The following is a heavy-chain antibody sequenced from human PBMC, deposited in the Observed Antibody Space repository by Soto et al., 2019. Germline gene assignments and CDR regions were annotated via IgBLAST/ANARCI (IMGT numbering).Heavy chain of an antibody. D-gene: IGHD5-18*01. CDR2: IYYSGST. CDR3: ARDTYLRGYSYGPSYYYYGMDV. Sequence: SETLSLTCTVSGGSVSSGSYYWSWIRQPPGKGLEWIGYIYYSGSTNYNPSLKSRVTISVDTSKNQFSLKLSSVTAADMAVYYCARDTYLRGYSYGPSYYYYGMDVWGQGTTVTVSS. J-gene: IGHJ6*02. V-gene: IGHV4-61*01. CDR1: GGSVSSGSYY.